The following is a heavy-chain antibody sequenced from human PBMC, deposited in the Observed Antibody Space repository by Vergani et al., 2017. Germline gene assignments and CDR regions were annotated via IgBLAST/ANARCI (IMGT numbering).Heavy chain of an antibody. D-gene: IGHD5-12*01. CDR3: ASTVDIVATHYFDY. CDR2: IIPIFGTA. Sequence: QVQLVQSGAEVKKPGSSVKVSCKASGGTFSSYAISWVRQAPGQGLEWMGGIIPIFGTANYAQKFQGRVTITADESTSTAYMERSSLRSEDTAVYYCASTVDIVATHYFDYWGQGTLVTVSS. V-gene: IGHV1-69*01. J-gene: IGHJ4*02. CDR1: GGTFSSYA.